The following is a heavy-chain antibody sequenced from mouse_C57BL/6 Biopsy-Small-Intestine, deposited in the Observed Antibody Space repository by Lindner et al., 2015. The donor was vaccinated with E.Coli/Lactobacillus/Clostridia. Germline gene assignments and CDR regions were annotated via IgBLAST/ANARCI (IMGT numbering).Heavy chain of an antibody. CDR2: IDPEDGET. J-gene: IGHJ1*03. V-gene: IGHV14-2*01. CDR1: GFNIKDHY. Sequence: VQLQESGAELVKPGASVKLSCTASGFNIKDHYVHWVKQRTEQGLEWIGRIDPEDGETKYAPKLQGKATITSDTSSSTAYLHLSSLTSEDTAVYYCASGPSYWYIDVWGTGTTVTVSS. CDR3: ASGPSYWYIDV.